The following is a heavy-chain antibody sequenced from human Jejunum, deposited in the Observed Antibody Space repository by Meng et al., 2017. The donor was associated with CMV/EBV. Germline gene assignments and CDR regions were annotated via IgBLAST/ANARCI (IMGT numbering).Heavy chain of an antibody. CDR3: SSFDYAGHPDSFDI. V-gene: IGHV3-53*01. Sequence: SGLSVRANYMTWVSQAPGKGLEWVSVFYTGGQTYYADAVKGRFTISRDTSKNTVDLQMNSLRAEDTAVYYCSSFDYAGHPDSFDIWGQGTLVTVS. D-gene: IGHD3-9*01. CDR1: GLSVRANY. J-gene: IGHJ3*02. CDR2: FYTGGQT.